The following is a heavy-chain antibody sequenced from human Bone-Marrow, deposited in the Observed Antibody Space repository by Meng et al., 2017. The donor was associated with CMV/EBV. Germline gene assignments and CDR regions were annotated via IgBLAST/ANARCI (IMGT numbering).Heavy chain of an antibody. V-gene: IGHV3-9*01. J-gene: IGHJ4*02. Sequence: SLKISCAASGFTFDDYAMHWVRQAPGKGLEWVSGISWSSGHIGYADSVKGRFTISRDNAKNSLYLQMNSLRAEDTAFYYCAKDIDGYMSFDYWGQGTPVTVSS. CDR1: GFTFDDYA. D-gene: IGHD5-24*01. CDR2: ISWSSGHI. CDR3: AKDIDGYMSFDY.